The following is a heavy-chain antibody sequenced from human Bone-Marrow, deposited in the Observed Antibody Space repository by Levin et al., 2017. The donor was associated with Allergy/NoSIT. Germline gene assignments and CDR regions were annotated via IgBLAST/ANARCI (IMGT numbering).Heavy chain of an antibody. CDR3: ARVGDVSEFYYAVDV. CDR2: VYHRGST. D-gene: IGHD2/OR15-2a*01. Sequence: SQTLSLTCVVSGGSVTTTNWWSWVRHTPGKGLEWIGQVYHRGSTNYNPSLRGRVTISLDRSKNQFSLKLTSVTATDTATYYCARVGDVSEFYYAVDVWGPGAPVTVSS. CDR1: GGSVTTTNW. V-gene: IGHV4-4*02. J-gene: IGHJ6*02.